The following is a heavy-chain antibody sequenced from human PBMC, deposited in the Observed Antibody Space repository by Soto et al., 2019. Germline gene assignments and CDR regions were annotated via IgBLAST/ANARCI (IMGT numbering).Heavy chain of an antibody. CDR1: GGTFSSYR. V-gene: IGHV1-69*01. CDR2: IVPSYRTA. CDR3: VIDSGAKLSSS. Sequence: QVQLVQSGAEVKKPGSSVKVSCKASGGTFSSYRINWVRQAPGQGLEWVGGIVPSYRTADYAQKCKGRVTITADESARTSYMELRSLKSPDTAVYYCVIDSGAKLSSSWGQGTLVTVSS. J-gene: IGHJ4*02. D-gene: IGHD6-13*01.